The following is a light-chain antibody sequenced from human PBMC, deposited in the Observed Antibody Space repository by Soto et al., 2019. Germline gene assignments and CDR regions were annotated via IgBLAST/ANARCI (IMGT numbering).Light chain of an antibody. CDR2: GAS. CDR1: ESISTN. CDR3: QQYRNWPPMYT. J-gene: IGKJ2*01. Sequence: EGLMTQSPATLSVSPGERVTLSCRASESISTNLAWYQQKPGQAPRLLIYGASTRATGIPARFSGSGSGTEFSLRISRLQSEDSAVYFCQQYRNWPPMYTFDQGTKLQIK. V-gene: IGKV3-15*01.